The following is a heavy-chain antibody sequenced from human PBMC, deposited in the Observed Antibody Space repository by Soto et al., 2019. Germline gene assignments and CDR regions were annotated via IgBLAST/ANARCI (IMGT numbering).Heavy chain of an antibody. CDR1: GFTFSSYG. Sequence: QVQLVESGGGVVQPGRSLRLSCAASGFTFSSYGMHWVRQAPGKGLEWVAVISYDGSNKYYADSVKGRFTISRDNSKNARYLQMNSLRAEDTAVYYCAKDPGGQAVALDYWGKGTLVTVSS. CDR2: ISYDGSNK. CDR3: AKDPGGQAVALDY. J-gene: IGHJ4*02. D-gene: IGHD6-19*01. V-gene: IGHV3-30*18.